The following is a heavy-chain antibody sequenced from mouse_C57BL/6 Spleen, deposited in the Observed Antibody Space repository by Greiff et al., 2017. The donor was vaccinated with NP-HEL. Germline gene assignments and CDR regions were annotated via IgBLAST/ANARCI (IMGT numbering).Heavy chain of an antibody. CDR1: GFNIKDDY. CDR2: IDPENGDT. Sequence: VQLQQSGAELVRPGASVKLSCTASGFNIKDDYMHWVKQRPEQGLEWIGWIDPENGDTEYASKFQGKATITADTSSNTAYLQLSSLTSEDTAVYYCTTPFTPAFDYWGQGTTLTVSS. V-gene: IGHV14-4*01. D-gene: IGHD1-2*01. J-gene: IGHJ2*01. CDR3: TTPFTPAFDY.